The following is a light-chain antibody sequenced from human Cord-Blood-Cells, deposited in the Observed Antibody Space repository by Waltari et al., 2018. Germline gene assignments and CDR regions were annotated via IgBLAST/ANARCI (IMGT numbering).Light chain of an antibody. CDR1: SSDVGSYNL. CDR3: CSYAGSSTLV. CDR2: EGS. J-gene: IGLJ2*01. V-gene: IGLV2-23*01. Sequence: QSALTQPASVSGSPGQSITISCTGTSSDVGSYNLGSWYHQHPGKAPKLMIYEGSKRPSGVSNRFSGSKSGNTASLTISGLQAEDEADYYCCSYAGSSTLVFGGGTKLTVL.